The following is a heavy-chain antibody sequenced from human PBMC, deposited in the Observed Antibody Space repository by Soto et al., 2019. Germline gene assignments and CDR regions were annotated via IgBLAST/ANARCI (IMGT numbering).Heavy chain of an antibody. CDR3: ARGWGYCSSTSCYGGGY. D-gene: IGHD2-2*01. Sequence: QVQLVQSGAEVKKPGASVKVSCKASGYTFTGYYMHWVRQAPGQGLEWMGWINPNSGGTNYAQKFQGRVTMTRDTSISTAYMELSRLTSDDTAVYYCARGWGYCSSTSCYGGGYWGQGILVTVSS. CDR2: INPNSGGT. V-gene: IGHV1-2*02. J-gene: IGHJ4*02. CDR1: GYTFTGYY.